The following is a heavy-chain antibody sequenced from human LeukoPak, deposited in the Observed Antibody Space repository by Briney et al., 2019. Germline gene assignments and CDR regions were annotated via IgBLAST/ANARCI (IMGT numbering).Heavy chain of an antibody. CDR1: GGSISSGGYY. J-gene: IGHJ4*02. CDR3: ARAAMAYCYFDY. CDR2: IYYSGST. Sequence: SETLSLTRTVSGGSISSGGYYWSWIRQHPGKGLEWIGYIYYSGSTYYNPSLKSRVTISVDTSKNQFSLKLSSVTAADTAVYYCARAAMAYCYFDYWGQGTLVTVSS. D-gene: IGHD5-18*01. V-gene: IGHV4-31*03.